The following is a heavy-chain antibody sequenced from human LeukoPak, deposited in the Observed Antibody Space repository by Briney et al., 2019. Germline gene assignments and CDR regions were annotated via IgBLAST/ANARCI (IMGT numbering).Heavy chain of an antibody. CDR3: ARVPGILRFGDYYYYGMDV. D-gene: IGHD3-3*01. CDR1: GGSISSYY. CDR2: IYYSGST. V-gene: IGHV4-59*01. Sequence: PSETLSLTCTVSGGSISSYYWSWIRQSPGKGLEWIGYIYYSGSTNYNPSLKSRVTISVDTSKNQFSLKLSSVTAADTAVYYCARVPGILRFGDYYYYGMDVWGQGTTVTVSS. J-gene: IGHJ6*02.